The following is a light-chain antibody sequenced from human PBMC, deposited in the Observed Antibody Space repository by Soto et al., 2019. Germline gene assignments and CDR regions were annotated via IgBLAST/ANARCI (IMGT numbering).Light chain of an antibody. CDR3: QQYGSSPYT. CDR2: GAS. CDR1: QSVSRSY. V-gene: IGKV3-20*01. J-gene: IGKJ2*01. Sequence: EIVLTQSPGTLSLSPGERATLSCRASQSVSRSYLAWYQQKPGQAPRRLIYGASSRATGIPDRFSGSGSGTDFTLTISRLEPEDFAVYYCQQYGSSPYTFGQGTKLEIK.